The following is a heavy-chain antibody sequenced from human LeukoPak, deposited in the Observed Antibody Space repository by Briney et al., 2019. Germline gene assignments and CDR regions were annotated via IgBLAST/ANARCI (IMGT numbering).Heavy chain of an antibody. J-gene: IGHJ4*02. V-gene: IGHV1-18*01. Sequence: ASVKVSFKASGYTFTSYGISWVRQAPGQGLEWMGWISAYNDNTNYAQKLQGRVTMTTDTSTSTAYMEQRSLRSDDTAVYYCARVHYDILTGYSYFDYWGQGTLVTVSS. CDR2: ISAYNDNT. CDR3: ARVHYDILTGYSYFDY. CDR1: GYTFTSYG. D-gene: IGHD3-9*01.